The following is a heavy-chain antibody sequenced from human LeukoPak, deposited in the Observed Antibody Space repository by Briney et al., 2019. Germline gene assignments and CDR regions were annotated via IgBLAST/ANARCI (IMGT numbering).Heavy chain of an antibody. D-gene: IGHD4/OR15-4a*01. V-gene: IGHV4-38-2*01. Sequence: SETLSLTCAVSGYSISSGYYWGWIRQPPGKGLEWIGSIYHSGSTYYNPSLKRRVTISVDTSKNQFSLKLSSVTAADTAVYYCARYGGPFDYWGQGTLVTVSS. CDR1: GYSISSGYY. CDR2: IYHSGST. CDR3: ARYGGPFDY. J-gene: IGHJ4*02.